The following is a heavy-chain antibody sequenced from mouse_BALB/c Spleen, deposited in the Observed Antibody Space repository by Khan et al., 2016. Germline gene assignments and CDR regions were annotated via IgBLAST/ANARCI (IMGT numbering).Heavy chain of an antibody. CDR1: GYSITSDYA. D-gene: IGHD1-2*01. J-gene: IGHJ1*01. CDR3: TSSPTGTRYFDG. Sequence: VQLQQSGPGLVKPSQSLSLTCTVTGYSITSDYAWNWIRQFPGNKLEWMGYIRYSGSTTYNPSLKSRISITRDTSKNQFFLQLYSVTTEDTATYYSTSSPTGTRYFDGWGAGTTVTVSS. V-gene: IGHV3-2*02. CDR2: IRYSGST.